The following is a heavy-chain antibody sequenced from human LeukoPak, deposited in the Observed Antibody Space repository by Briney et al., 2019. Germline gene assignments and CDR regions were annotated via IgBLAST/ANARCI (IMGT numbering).Heavy chain of an antibody. V-gene: IGHV3-30-3*01. D-gene: IGHD3-3*01. CDR3: ARRPVVRFLEWPRHYYYYYMDV. Sequence: GRSLRLSCAASGFTFSSYAMHWVRQAPGKGLEWVAVVSYDGSYKYYADSVKGRFTISRDNAKNSLYLQMNSLRAEDTAVYYCARRPVVRFLEWPRHYYYYYMDVWGKGTTVTVSS. J-gene: IGHJ6*03. CDR2: VSYDGSYK. CDR1: GFTFSSYA.